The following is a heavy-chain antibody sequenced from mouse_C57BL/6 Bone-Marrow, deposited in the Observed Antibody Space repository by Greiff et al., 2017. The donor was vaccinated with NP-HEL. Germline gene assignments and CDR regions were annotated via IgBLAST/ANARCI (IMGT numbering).Heavy chain of an antibody. Sequence: QVQLKQSGAELARPGASVKLSCKASGYTFTSSGISWVKQRTGQGLEWIGEIYPRSGNTYYNEKFKGKATLTADKSSSTAYMELRSLTSEDSAVYFCARSLYYGRAWFAYWGQGTLVTVSA. CDR1: GYTFTSSG. CDR3: ARSLYYGRAWFAY. CDR2: IYPRSGNT. D-gene: IGHD1-1*01. V-gene: IGHV1-81*01. J-gene: IGHJ3*01.